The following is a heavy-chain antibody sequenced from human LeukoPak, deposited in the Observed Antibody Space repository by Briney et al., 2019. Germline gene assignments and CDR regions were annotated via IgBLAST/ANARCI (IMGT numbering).Heavy chain of an antibody. D-gene: IGHD5-24*01. CDR3: ARDRLGRDGYNYFDY. Sequence: PSETLSLTCTVSGGSISSYYWSWIRQPAGKGLEWIGRIYTSGSTNYNPSLKSRVTMSVGTSKNQFSLKLSSVTAADTAVYYCARDRLGRDGYNYFDYWGQGTLVTVSS. CDR2: IYTSGST. V-gene: IGHV4-4*07. J-gene: IGHJ4*02. CDR1: GGSISSYY.